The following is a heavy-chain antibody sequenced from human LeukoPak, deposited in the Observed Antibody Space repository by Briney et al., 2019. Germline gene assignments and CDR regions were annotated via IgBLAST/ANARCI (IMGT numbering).Heavy chain of an antibody. J-gene: IGHJ6*03. CDR1: GGSISSYY. D-gene: IGHD3-10*01. CDR3: ARESYYVGSGTYYYYMVV. CDR2: IYYSGST. Sequence: SETLPLTCTVYGGSISSYYWSWIRQPPGKGLEWIGYIYYSGSTNYNPSLKSRVTISVDTSKNQFSLKLSSVTAADTAVYYCARESYYVGSGTYYYYMVVWVKGTAVTVSS. V-gene: IGHV4-59*01.